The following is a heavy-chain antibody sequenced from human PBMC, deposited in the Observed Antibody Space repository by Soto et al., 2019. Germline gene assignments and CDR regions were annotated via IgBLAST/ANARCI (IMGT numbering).Heavy chain of an antibody. V-gene: IGHV3-30*18. CDR3: AKDRFRIAVAAPFDY. D-gene: IGHD6-19*01. CDR1: GFTFSSYG. J-gene: IGHJ4*02. Sequence: QVQLVESGGGVVQPGRYLRLSCAASGFTFSSYGMHWVRQAPGKGLEWVAVISYDGSNKYYADSVKGRFTISRDNSKNTLYLQMNRLRAEDTAVYYCAKDRFRIAVAAPFDYWGQGTLVSVSS. CDR2: ISYDGSNK.